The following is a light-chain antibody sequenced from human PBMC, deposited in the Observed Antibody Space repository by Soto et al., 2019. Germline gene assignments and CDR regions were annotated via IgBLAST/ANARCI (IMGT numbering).Light chain of an antibody. J-gene: IGKJ4*01. CDR1: QNINAW. V-gene: IGKV1-12*01. CDR2: AAS. Sequence: DIHMTQSPSSLSVSVGDRVTITCRTSQNINAWLAWYQQSPGKAPKLLIYAASSLQSGVPSRFSGSGSGTDFTLTISSLQPEDFATYFCQQANSFPRTFGGGTKVDI. CDR3: QQANSFPRT.